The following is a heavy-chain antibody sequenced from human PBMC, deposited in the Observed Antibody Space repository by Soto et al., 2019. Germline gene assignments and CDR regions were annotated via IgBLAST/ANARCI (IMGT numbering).Heavy chain of an antibody. D-gene: IGHD3-22*01. J-gene: IGHJ3*02. Sequence: ESVRTRENHTEKLRLSFTFSGFSLSTSGMCVSLIRQPPGKALEWLALIDWDDDKYYSTSLKTRLTISKDTSKNQVVLTMTNMDPVDTATYYCARSDYYDSSGWHAFDIWGQGTMVTVS. CDR3: ARSDYYDSSGWHAFDI. CDR2: IDWDDDK. CDR1: GFSLSTSGMC. V-gene: IGHV2-70*01.